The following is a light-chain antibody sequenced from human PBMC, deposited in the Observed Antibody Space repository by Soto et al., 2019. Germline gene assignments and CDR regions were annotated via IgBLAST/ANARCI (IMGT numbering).Light chain of an antibody. V-gene: IGKV3-15*01. CDR2: GAS. Sequence: EIVMTQSPATLSVSPGERATLSCRASQSVSSNLAWYQQKPGQAPRLLCYGASTRATGITARFSGSGSGTEFTLTISSLQSEDFAVYYCQQYNNWPPSVTFGQGTKVEIK. J-gene: IGKJ1*01. CDR3: QQYNNWPPSVT. CDR1: QSVSSN.